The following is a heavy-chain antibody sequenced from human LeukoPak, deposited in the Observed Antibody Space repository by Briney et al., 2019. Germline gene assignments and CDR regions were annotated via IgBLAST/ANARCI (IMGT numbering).Heavy chain of an antibody. CDR1: GGSISSDNW. CDR3: GRSIASYGPTHNWFGP. Sequence: PSGTLSLTCAVSGGSISSDNWWSWVRQSSGEGLEWIGEIYRSGSTNYNPSLQSRVTISLDTPKNLFSLKLSSVTAADTAVYYCGRSIASYGPTHNWFGPWGQGTLVTVSS. D-gene: IGHD5-18*01. J-gene: IGHJ5*02. V-gene: IGHV4-4*02. CDR2: IYRSGST.